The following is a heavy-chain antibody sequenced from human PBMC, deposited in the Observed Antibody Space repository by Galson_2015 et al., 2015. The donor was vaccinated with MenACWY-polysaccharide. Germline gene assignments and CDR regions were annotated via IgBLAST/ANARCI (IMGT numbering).Heavy chain of an antibody. CDR2: IYYSGST. J-gene: IGHJ5*02. CDR3: ARDPYSSDWFDP. V-gene: IGHV4-59*12. Sequence: IGYIYYSGSTNFNPSLKSRVTISVDTSKNQFSLKLSSVTAADTAVYYCARDPYSSDWFDPWGQGTLVTVSS. D-gene: IGHD6-19*01.